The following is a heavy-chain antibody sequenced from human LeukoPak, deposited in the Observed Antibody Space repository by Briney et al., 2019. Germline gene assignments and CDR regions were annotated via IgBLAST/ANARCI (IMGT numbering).Heavy chain of an antibody. CDR1: GGSISSGSYY. Sequence: PSETLSLTCTVSGGSISSGSYYWSWIRQPPGKGLEWIGYIYYSGSTSYNPSLKSRVTISVDTSKNQFSLKLNSVTAADTAVYYCARELSLTGTLDYWGQGTLVTVSS. CDR2: IYYSGST. V-gene: IGHV4-61*01. CDR3: ARELSLTGTLDY. J-gene: IGHJ4*02. D-gene: IGHD1-7*01.